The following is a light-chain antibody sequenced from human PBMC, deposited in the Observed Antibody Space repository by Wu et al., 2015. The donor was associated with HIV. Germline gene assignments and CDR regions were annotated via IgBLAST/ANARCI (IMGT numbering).Light chain of an antibody. V-gene: IGKV1-5*03. CDR2: VTS. Sequence: DIQTTQSPSTLSASVGDRVTITCRASQIINGRLAWYQKKPGKAPKLLIHVTSILESGVPSRFSGSGSGTEFTLTISGLQPDDFATYYCLQYLTYPFTFGPGTNVDV. CDR3: LQYLTYPFT. J-gene: IGKJ3*01. CDR1: QIINGR.